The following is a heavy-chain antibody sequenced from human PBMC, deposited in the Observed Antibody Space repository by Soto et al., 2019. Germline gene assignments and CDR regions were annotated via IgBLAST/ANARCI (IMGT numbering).Heavy chain of an antibody. CDR3: KRRSNWTENYFDP. J-gene: IGHJ5*02. D-gene: IGHD1-7*01. CDR1: GASISSHSYY. Sequence: SETLSLTCTVSGASISSHSYYWTWIRQPPGKGLEWIGSFYYTGTTYFNPSLKSRVTISVDTSKNHFSLRLTSVTAADTAIYSCKRRSNWTENYFDPWGPGALVTVSS. CDR2: FYYTGTT. V-gene: IGHV4-39*02.